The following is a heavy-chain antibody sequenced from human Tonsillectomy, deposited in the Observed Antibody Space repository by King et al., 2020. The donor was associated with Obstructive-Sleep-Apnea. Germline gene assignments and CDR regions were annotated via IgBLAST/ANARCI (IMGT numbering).Heavy chain of an antibody. V-gene: IGHV3-23*04. Sequence: VQLVESGGGMVQPGGSLRLSCAASGFTFSSYGISWVRQAPGKGLEWVSAINTRGTTFYAGSVRGRFTMSRDNSKYTVNLQVNSLRAEDTALDYCAKEGGGSGVYWVDSWGQGTLVTVSS. D-gene: IGHD3-10*01. CDR1: GFTFSSYG. CDR2: INTRGTT. J-gene: IGHJ4*02. CDR3: AKEGGGSGVYWVDS.